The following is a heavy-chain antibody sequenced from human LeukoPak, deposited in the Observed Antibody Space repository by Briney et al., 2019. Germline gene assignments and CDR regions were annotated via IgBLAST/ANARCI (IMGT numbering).Heavy chain of an antibody. CDR1: GGSISSYY. CDR3: ARGIFYQTPYDAFDI. J-gene: IGHJ3*02. V-gene: IGHV4-4*07. CDR2: IYTSGST. Sequence: SETLSLTCTVSGGSISSYYWSWIRQPAGEGLEWIRRIYTSGSTNYNPSLKSRVTMSVDTSKIQFSLKLSSVTAADTAVYYCARGIFYQTPYDAFDIWGQGTMVTVSS. D-gene: IGHD2-2*01.